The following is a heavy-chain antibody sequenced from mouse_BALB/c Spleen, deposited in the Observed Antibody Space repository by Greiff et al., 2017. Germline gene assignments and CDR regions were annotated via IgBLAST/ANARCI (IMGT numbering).Heavy chain of an antibody. CDR2: IRNKANGYTT. V-gene: IGHV7-3*02. CDR1: GFTFTDYY. Sequence: EVMLVESGGGLVQPGGSLRLSCATSGFTFTDYYMSWVRQPPGKALEWLGFIRNKANGYTTEYSASVKGRFTISRDNSQSILYLQMNTLRAEDSATYYCARDPAYYGSSYAMDYWGQGTSVTVSS. D-gene: IGHD1-1*01. CDR3: ARDPAYYGSSYAMDY. J-gene: IGHJ4*01.